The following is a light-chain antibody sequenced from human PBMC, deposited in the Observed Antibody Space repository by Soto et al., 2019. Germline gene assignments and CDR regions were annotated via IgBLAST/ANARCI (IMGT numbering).Light chain of an antibody. J-gene: IGKJ3*01. CDR2: GAF. V-gene: IGKV1-27*01. Sequence: DIQMTQSPSSLSASVGDRVTITCRASQGIRNSLAWYQQKPGTVPKLLSSGAFTLKSGGPSRFSGSGSGTDFILTISGLQPEDVATYYCQNYNSAPCTFGPGTKVEIK. CDR1: QGIRNS. CDR3: QNYNSAPCT.